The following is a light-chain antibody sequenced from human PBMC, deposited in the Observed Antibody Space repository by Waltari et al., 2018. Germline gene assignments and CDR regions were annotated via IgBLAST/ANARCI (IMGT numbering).Light chain of an antibody. V-gene: IGKV1-39*01. J-gene: IGKJ2*01. Sequence: IQMTQSLSSLSASVGGSVTMSCRARHNIDVFLNWYQQKPGKAPKLLIFGASSLQNGVPSRFSGSGSGTDFTLTITSLSSEDSATYYCQQSQGFPYTFGQGTKLEIK. CDR2: GAS. CDR1: HNIDVF. CDR3: QQSQGFPYT.